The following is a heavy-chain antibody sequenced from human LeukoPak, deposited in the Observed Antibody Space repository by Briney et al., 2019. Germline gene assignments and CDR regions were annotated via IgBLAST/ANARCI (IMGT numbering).Heavy chain of an antibody. CDR2: IKADGSEI. CDR3: AREWGRIAVAGGPGY. J-gene: IGHJ4*02. Sequence: GGSLRLSCEASAFTFSSYWMSWVRQAPGKGLEWVANIKADGSEINYVDSVKGRFTISRDNAKNSLFLQMNSLRVEDTAVYYCAREWGRIAVAGGPGYWGQGALVTVSS. D-gene: IGHD6-19*01. V-gene: IGHV3-7*01. CDR1: AFTFSSYW.